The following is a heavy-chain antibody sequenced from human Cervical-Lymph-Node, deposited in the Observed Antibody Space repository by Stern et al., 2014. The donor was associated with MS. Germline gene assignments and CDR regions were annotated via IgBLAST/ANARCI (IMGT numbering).Heavy chain of an antibody. CDR1: GFTFTSSA. CDR2: IHLCSGNT. CDR3: AAEPMYYSDSVGAFDI. Sequence: QLVQSGPEVKKPGTSVKVSCKASGFTFTSSAVQWVRQARGQRLEWIGWIHLCSGNTNYAQKFQERVTITRDMSTSTAYMELSSLRSEDTAVYYCAAEPMYYSDSVGAFDIWGQGTMVTVSS. D-gene: IGHD3-22*01. V-gene: IGHV1-58*01. J-gene: IGHJ3*02.